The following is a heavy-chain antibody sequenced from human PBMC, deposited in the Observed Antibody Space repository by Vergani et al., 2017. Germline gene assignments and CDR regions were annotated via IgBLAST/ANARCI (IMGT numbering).Heavy chain of an antibody. J-gene: IGHJ4*02. CDR2: ISAYNGNT. D-gene: IGHD4-23*01. CDR1: GYTFTSYV. Sequence: QVQLVQSGAEVKKPGASVKVSCKASGYTFTSYVISWVRQAPGQGLEWMGWISAYNGNTNYAQKLQGRVTMTTDTSTSTAYMELRSLRSDDTAVYYCARSVLLVTVVTESFDYWGQGTLVTVSS. CDR3: ARSVLLVTVVTESFDY. V-gene: IGHV1-18*01.